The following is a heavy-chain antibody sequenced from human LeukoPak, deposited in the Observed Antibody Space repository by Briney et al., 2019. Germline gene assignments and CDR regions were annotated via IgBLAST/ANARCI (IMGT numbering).Heavy chain of an antibody. CDR1: AGTFSSYA. CDR3: ARDGGPDYGYPFDY. V-gene: IGHV1-69*05. Sequence: SVKVSCKASAGTFSSYAISWVRQAPGQGLEWMGRIIPIFGTANYAQKFQGRVTITTDESTSTAYMELSSLRSEDTAVYYCARDGGPDYGYPFDYWGQGTLVTVSS. D-gene: IGHD4/OR15-4a*01. J-gene: IGHJ4*02. CDR2: IIPIFGTA.